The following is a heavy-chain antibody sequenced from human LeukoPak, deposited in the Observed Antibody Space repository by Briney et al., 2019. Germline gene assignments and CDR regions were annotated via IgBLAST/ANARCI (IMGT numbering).Heavy chain of an antibody. V-gene: IGHV4-59*01. D-gene: IGHD3-10*01. J-gene: IGHJ5*02. CDR3: ARGGYYGSGNDFRFDP. CDR2: IYYNGST. CDR1: GGSISSYY. Sequence: SETLSLTCTVSGGSISSYYWSWIRQPPGKGLEWIEYIYYNGSTNYNPSLKSRVTISVDTSKNQFSLKLSSVTAADTAVYYCARGGYYGSGNDFRFDPWGQGTLVTVSS.